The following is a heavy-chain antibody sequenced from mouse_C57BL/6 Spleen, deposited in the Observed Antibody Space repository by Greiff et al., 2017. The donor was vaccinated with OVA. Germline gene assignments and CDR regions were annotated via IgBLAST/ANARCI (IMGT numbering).Heavy chain of an antibody. Sequence: EVQLQQSGPELVKPGASVKMSCKASGYTFTDYNMHWVKQSHGKSLEWIGYINPNNGGTSYNQKFKGKATLTVNKSSSTAYMELRSLTSEDSAVYYCAYYYGSSYGWYFDVWGTGTTVTVSS. J-gene: IGHJ1*03. D-gene: IGHD1-1*01. CDR3: AYYYGSSYGWYFDV. CDR2: INPNNGGT. CDR1: GYTFTDYN. V-gene: IGHV1-22*01.